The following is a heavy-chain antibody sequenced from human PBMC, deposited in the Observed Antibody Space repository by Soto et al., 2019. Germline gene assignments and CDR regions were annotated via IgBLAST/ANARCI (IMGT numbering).Heavy chain of an antibody. V-gene: IGHV1-69*02. CDR1: GVTFSSYT. CDR2: IIPILGIA. CDR3: ARAAGYCSSTSCSHARYYYGMDV. Sequence: QVQLVQSGAEVKKPGSSVKVSCKASGVTFSSYTISWVRQAPGQGLEWMGRIIPILGIANYAQKFQGRVTITADKSTSTAYMELSSQRSEDTAVYYCARAAGYCSSTSCSHARYYYGMDVWGQGNTVTVSS. D-gene: IGHD2-2*01. J-gene: IGHJ6*02.